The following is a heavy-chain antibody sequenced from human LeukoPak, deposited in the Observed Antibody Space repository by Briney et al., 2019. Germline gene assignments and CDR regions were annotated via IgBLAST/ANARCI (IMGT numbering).Heavy chain of an antibody. D-gene: IGHD2-2*01. CDR3: ARVRGHCSSTSCYEGWFDAFDI. V-gene: IGHV3-21*01. Sequence: GGSLRLSCAASGFTFSSYSMNWVRQAPGKGLEWVSSISSSSSYIYYADSVKGRFTISRDNAKNSLYLQMNSLRAEDTAVYYCARVRGHCSSTSCYEGWFDAFDIWGQGTMVTVSS. J-gene: IGHJ3*02. CDR2: ISSSSSYI. CDR1: GFTFSSYS.